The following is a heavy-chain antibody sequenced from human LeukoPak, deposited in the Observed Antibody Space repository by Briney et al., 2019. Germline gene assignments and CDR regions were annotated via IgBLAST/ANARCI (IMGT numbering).Heavy chain of an antibody. Sequence: GASVKVSCKASGYTFTGYYIHWVRQAPGQGPEWMGWIYPHSGGTNYAQKFQGRVTMTRNNSITTAYMELSSLRSEDTAVYYCARGPSPLYGDPDYWGQGTLVTVSS. CDR3: ARGPSPLYGDPDY. CDR2: IYPHSGGT. J-gene: IGHJ4*02. V-gene: IGHV1-2*02. D-gene: IGHD4-17*01. CDR1: GYTFTGYY.